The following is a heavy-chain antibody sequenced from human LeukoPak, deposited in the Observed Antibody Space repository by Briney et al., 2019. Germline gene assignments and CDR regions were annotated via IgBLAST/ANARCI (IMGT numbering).Heavy chain of an antibody. J-gene: IGHJ4*02. D-gene: IGHD3-22*01. CDR2: IIPIFGTA. CDR1: GGTFSSYA. CDR3: ARYKMLYYYDSSGYRHFDY. V-gene: IGHV1-69*13. Sequence: SVKVSCKASGGTFSSYAISWVRQAPGQGLEWMGGIIPIFGTANYAQKFQGRVTITADESTSTAYMELSSLRSEDTAVYYCARYKMLYYYDSSGYRHFDYWGQGTLVTVSS.